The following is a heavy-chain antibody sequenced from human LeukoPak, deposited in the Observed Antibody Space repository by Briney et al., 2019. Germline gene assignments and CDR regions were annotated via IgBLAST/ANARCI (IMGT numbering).Heavy chain of an antibody. J-gene: IGHJ3*02. CDR1: GGSIISSTYY. Sequence: SETLSLTCTVSGGSIISSTYYWGWIRQPPGKGLEWIGSIHHSGTTYYNPSLKSRVTISVDTSKNQFSLNMSSVTAADTAVYYCARHPYSYDAFDIWGQGTMVTVSS. D-gene: IGHD5-18*01. CDR3: ARHPYSYDAFDI. V-gene: IGHV4-39*01. CDR2: IHHSGTT.